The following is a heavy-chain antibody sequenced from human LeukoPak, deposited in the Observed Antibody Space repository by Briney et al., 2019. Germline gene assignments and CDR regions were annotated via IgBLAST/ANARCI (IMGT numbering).Heavy chain of an antibody. V-gene: IGHV1-2*06. CDR1: GYTFTGYY. Sequence: GASVKVSCKASGYTFTGYYMHWVRQAPGQGLEWMGRIDPNSGGTNYAQKFQGRVTITRDTSISTAYMELSRLRSDDTAVYYCARDFGDQYFQHWGQGTLVTVSS. J-gene: IGHJ1*01. CDR3: ARDFGDQYFQH. D-gene: IGHD4-17*01. CDR2: IDPNSGGT.